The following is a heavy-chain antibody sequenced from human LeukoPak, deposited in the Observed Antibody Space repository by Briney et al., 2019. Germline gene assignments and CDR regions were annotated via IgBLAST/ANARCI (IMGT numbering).Heavy chain of an antibody. V-gene: IGHV3-30*18. Sequence: GGSLRLSCAASGFTFSSYGMHWVRQAPGKGLEWVAVISYDGSNKYYADSVEGRFTISRDNSKNTLYLQMNSLRAEDTAVYYCAKHAGSSLDYWGQGTLVTVSS. D-gene: IGHD3-10*01. CDR2: ISYDGSNK. CDR3: AKHAGSSLDY. J-gene: IGHJ4*02. CDR1: GFTFSSYG.